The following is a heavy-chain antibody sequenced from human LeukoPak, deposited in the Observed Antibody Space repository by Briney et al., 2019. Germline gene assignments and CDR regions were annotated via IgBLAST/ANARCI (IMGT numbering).Heavy chain of an antibody. V-gene: IGHV1-2*02. CDR1: VYTFTGYY. Sequence: ASLKVSCTASVYTFTGYYLPWVRQAPGHGLEWMGWMNPNSGGTDYAQKFRGRVTMTRDTSISTAFMELSRLTSDDTAVYYCARGNYYYMDVWDKGTTVTVSS. J-gene: IGHJ6*03. CDR3: ARGNYYYMDV. CDR2: MNPNSGGT.